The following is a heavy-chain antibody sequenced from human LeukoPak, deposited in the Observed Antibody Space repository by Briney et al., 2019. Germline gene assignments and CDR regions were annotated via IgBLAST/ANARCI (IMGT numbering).Heavy chain of an antibody. CDR3: VREGYSSGWFRN. J-gene: IGHJ4*02. D-gene: IGHD6-19*01. Sequence: PGGSLRLSCAASGFTVSSNYMSWVRQAPGKGPEWVSVIYSGSTTYYADSVKGRFTISRDNSKNTLYLQMNSLRAEDTALYYCVREGYSSGWFRNWGQGTLVTVSS. CDR1: GFTVSSNY. CDR2: IYSGSTT. V-gene: IGHV3-53*01.